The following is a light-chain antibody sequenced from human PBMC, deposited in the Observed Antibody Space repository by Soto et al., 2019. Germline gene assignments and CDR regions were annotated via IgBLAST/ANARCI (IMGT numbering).Light chain of an antibody. CDR2: GAS. Sequence: EIVLTQSPGTLSLSPGERATLSCRASQSISSSYLAWYQQKPGQPPRPLIYGASRRATGIPDRFSGSGSGTDFTLTISRLEPEDFAVYYCQQYGSSLWTFGQGPKVEIK. CDR1: QSISSSY. J-gene: IGKJ1*01. CDR3: QQYGSSLWT. V-gene: IGKV3-20*01.